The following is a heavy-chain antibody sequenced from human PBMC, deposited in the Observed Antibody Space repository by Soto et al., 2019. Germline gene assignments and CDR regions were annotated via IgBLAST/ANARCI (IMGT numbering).Heavy chain of an antibody. J-gene: IGHJ4*02. V-gene: IGHV4-34*01. CDR1: GGSFSGYY. CDR2: INHSGST. Sequence: QVQLQQWGAGLLKPSETLSLTCAVYGGSFSGYYWSWIRQPPGKGLEWIGEINHSGSTNYNPSLKSRVTISVDTSKNQFSLKLSSVTAADTAVYYCTGCSSTSWPPQFDYWGQGTLVTVSS. CDR3: TGCSSTSWPPQFDY. D-gene: IGHD2-2*01.